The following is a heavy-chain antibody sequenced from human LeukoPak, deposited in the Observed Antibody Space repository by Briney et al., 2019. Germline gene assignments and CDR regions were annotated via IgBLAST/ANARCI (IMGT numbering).Heavy chain of an antibody. V-gene: IGHV1-46*01. D-gene: IGHD2-21*02. Sequence: ASVTVSCTASGYNFTSYYMHWVRQAPGQGLEWMGIINPSGGTTSYAQKFQGRVTVTRDTSTSTVYMELSSLRSEDTAVDYCARDLVVVTGLRTRGSFDIWGQGTMVTVSS. CDR1: GYNFTSYY. J-gene: IGHJ3*02. CDR2: INPSGGTT. CDR3: ARDLVVVTGLRTRGSFDI.